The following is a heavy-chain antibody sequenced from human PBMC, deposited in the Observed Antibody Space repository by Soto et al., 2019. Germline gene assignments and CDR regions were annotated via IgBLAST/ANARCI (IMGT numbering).Heavy chain of an antibody. D-gene: IGHD2-8*01. V-gene: IGHV1-2*04. J-gene: IGHJ6*02. Sequence: ASVKVPCKASGYSFTDYHIHWVRQAPGQGLEWLGRINPKSGGTSTAQKFQGWVTMTTDTSISTASMELTRLTSDDTAIYYCARGDSTDCSNGVCSFYYYYGMDVWGQGTTVTVSS. CDR1: GYSFTDYH. CDR3: ARGDSTDCSNGVCSFYYYYGMDV. CDR2: INPKSGGT.